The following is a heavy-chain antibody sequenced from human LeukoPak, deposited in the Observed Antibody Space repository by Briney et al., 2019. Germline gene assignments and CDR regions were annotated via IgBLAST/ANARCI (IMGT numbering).Heavy chain of an antibody. CDR3: ARDGQVYGFDY. J-gene: IGHJ4*02. D-gene: IGHD2-8*01. CDR1: GFTVSSNY. Sequence: GGSLRLSCAASGFTVSSNYMGWVRQAPGKGLEWVSVINSGGSTYYADSVKGRFTISRDSSKNTLYLQMNSLRAEDTAVYYCARDGQVYGFDYWGQGTLVTVSS. V-gene: IGHV3-66*01. CDR2: INSGGST.